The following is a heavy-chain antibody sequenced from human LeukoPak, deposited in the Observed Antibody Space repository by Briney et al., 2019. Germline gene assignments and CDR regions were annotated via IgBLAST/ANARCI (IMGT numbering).Heavy chain of an antibody. CDR1: GGSISSGSYY. CDR3: ARDHGSGISWFDP. J-gene: IGHJ5*02. Sequence: SETLSLTCTVSGGSISSGSYYWSWIRQPAGKGLEWIGRIYTRGSTNYSPSLKSRVTISVDTSKNQFSLKLSSVTAADTAVYYCARDHGSGISWFDPWGQGTLVTVSS. D-gene: IGHD3-10*01. V-gene: IGHV4-61*02. CDR2: IYTRGST.